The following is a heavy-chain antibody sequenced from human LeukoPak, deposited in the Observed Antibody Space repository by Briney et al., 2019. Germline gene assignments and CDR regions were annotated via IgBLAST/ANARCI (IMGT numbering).Heavy chain of an antibody. J-gene: IGHJ6*03. CDR2: IIPIFGTA. V-gene: IGHV1-69*15. CDR1: GGTFSSYA. Sequence: ASVKVSCKASGGTFSSYAISRVRQAPGQGLEWMGRIIPIFGTANYAQKFQGRVTITADESTSTAYMELSSLRSEDTAVYYCARGSWGPYCSSTSCYGWDYYYYYMDVWGKGTTVTVSS. D-gene: IGHD2-2*01. CDR3: ARGSWGPYCSSTSCYGWDYYYYYMDV.